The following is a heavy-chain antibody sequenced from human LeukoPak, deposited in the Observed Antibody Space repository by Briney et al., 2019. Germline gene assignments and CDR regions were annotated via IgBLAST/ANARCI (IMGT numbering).Heavy chain of an antibody. Sequence: GGSLRLSCAASGFTFRLYVMTWVRQAPGKGLEWVSAISGSGASTYYADSVKGRFTISRDNSKNTLYLQMNRLRAEDTAIYYCAAVTTLGSGWDYWGQGTLVTVSS. CDR1: GFTFRLYV. D-gene: IGHD6-19*01. CDR3: AAVTTLGSGWDY. CDR2: ISGSGAST. V-gene: IGHV3-23*01. J-gene: IGHJ4*02.